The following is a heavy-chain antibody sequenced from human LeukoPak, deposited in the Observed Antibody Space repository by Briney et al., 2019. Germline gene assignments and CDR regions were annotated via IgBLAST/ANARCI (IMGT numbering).Heavy chain of an antibody. CDR2: ISSSSSYI. CDR3: ARWPRYSYGRGYNWFDP. J-gene: IGHJ5*02. CDR1: GFTFSSYS. V-gene: IGHV3-21*01. Sequence: GGSLRLSCAASGFTFSSYSMTWVRQAPGKGLEWVSSISSSSSYIYYADSVKGRFTISRDNAKNSLYLQMNSLRAEDTAVYYCARWPRYSYGRGYNWFDPWGQGTLVTVSS. D-gene: IGHD5-18*01.